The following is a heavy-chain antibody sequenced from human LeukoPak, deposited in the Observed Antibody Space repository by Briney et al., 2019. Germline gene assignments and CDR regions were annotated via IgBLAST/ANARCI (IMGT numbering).Heavy chain of an antibody. D-gene: IGHD3-3*01. CDR2: IYSGGRM. Sequence: GGSLRLSCAASGFTVSSNYMNWVRQAPGKGLEWVSVIYSGGRMYYADSVKGRFIISRDNSKNTLYLQMNSLRAEDTAVYYCAKEDTIFGVVIPPFDYWGQGTLVTVSS. J-gene: IGHJ4*02. CDR1: GFTVSSNY. V-gene: IGHV3-66*01. CDR3: AKEDTIFGVVIPPFDY.